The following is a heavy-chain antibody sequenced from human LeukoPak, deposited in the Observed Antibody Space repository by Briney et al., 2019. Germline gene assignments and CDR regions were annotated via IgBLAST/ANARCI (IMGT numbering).Heavy chain of an antibody. CDR3: ARDGGPNNWFDP. Sequence: SETLSLTCTGSGVSISRHYWSWIRQRPGKGLEWIGYIYYSGTTNYNPSLKTRVTISVDTSKNQLSLKLSSVTAAATAVYYCARDGGPNNWFDPWGQGTLATVSS. CDR2: IYYSGTT. D-gene: IGHD2-15*01. J-gene: IGHJ5*02. V-gene: IGHV4-59*11. CDR1: GVSISRHY.